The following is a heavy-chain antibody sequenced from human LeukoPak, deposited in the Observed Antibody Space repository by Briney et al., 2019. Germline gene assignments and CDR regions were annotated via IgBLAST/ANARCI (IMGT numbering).Heavy chain of an antibody. J-gene: IGHJ4*01. CDR2: IRNKANTYTT. CDR1: GFTFSDHY. Sequence: PGGSLRLSCVASGFTFSDHYMDWVRQAPGKGLEWVARIRNKANTYTTEYAASVKGRFTISRDDSKNSLYLQMNSLKSEDTAVYYCSRTLVDTVMVTTVAFEYCGHRNLVTVSS. V-gene: IGHV3-72*01. D-gene: IGHD5-18*01. CDR3: SRTLVDTVMVTTVAFEY.